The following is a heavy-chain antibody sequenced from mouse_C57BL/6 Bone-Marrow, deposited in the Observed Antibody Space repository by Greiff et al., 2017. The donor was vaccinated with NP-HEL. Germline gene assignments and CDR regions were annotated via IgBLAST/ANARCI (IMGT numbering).Heavy chain of an antibody. CDR2: FDPGDGGT. J-gene: IGHJ2*01. V-gene: IGHV14-1*01. CDR1: GFNINDYY. Sequence: VQLQQSGAELVRPGASVKLSCTASGFNINDYYMHWVKQRPEQGLEWIGRFDPGDGGTEYAPKFKGKATLTADTSSNTAYLQLSSLTSEDTAVYYCTPRWLLHYFDYWGQGTTLTVSS. CDR3: TPRWLLHYFDY. D-gene: IGHD2-3*01.